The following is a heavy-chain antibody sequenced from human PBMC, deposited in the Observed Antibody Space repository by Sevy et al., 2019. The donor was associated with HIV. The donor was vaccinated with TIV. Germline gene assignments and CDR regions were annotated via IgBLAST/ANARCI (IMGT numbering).Heavy chain of an antibody. CDR3: ARSITGTTPYNWLDP. V-gene: IGHV1-18*01. CDR2: ISAYNGNT. CDR1: GYTFTRYG. D-gene: IGHD1-7*01. Sequence: ASVKVSCKASGYTFTRYGISWVRQVPGQGLEWMGWISAYNGNTNYAQKLQGRVTMTTDTSTSTAYMELRSLRSDDTAVYYCARSITGTTPYNWLDPWGQGTLVTVSS. J-gene: IGHJ5*02.